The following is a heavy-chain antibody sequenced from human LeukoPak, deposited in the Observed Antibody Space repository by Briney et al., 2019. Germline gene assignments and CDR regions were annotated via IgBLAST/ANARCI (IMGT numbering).Heavy chain of an antibody. CDR3: ARAFDSSGYYDY. V-gene: IGHV4-59*01. CDR2: IYYSGST. CDR1: GGSISSYY. D-gene: IGHD3-22*01. Sequence: SETLSLTCTVSGGSISSYYWSWIRQPSGKGLEWIGYIYYSGSTNYNPSLKSRVTISVDTSKNQFSLKLSSVTAADTAVYYCARAFDSSGYYDYWGQGTLVTVSS. J-gene: IGHJ4*02.